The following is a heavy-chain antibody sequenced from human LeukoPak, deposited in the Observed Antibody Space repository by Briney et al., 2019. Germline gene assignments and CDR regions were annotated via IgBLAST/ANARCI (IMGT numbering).Heavy chain of an antibody. CDR1: GGSISSSGYY. CDR3: ARYPYSDSGVWQAFDY. CDR2: MHYSGIT. D-gene: IGHD5-12*01. Sequence: KSSETLSLTCTVSGGSISSSGYYWGWIRQPPGKGLEWTGSMHYSGITYYNPSLTSRVTISADTSKNQFSLRLTSVTAADTAVYYCARYPYSDSGVWQAFDYWGQGTLVTVSS. J-gene: IGHJ4*02. V-gene: IGHV4-39*01.